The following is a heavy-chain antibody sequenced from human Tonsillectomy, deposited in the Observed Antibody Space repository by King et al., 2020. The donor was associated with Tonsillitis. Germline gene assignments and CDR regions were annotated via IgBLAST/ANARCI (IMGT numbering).Heavy chain of an antibody. J-gene: IGHJ4*02. V-gene: IGHV3-23*04. CDR1: GFTFSNYA. Sequence: VQLVESGGGLVQPGGCLRLSCAASGFTFSNYAMNWVRQAPGMGLEWVSTISVSGGSTYYADSVKGRFTISRDNSKNTLYLQMNSLRVEDTAVYYCAKGGYCSSTSCPGDYWGQGTLVTVSS. D-gene: IGHD2-2*01. CDR3: AKGGYCSSTSCPGDY. CDR2: ISVSGGST.